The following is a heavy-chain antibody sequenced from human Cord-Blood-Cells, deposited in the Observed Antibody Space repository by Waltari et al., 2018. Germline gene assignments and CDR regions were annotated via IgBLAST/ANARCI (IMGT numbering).Heavy chain of an antibody. D-gene: IGHD3-10*01. J-gene: IGHJ4*02. CDR3: ARDSGRNSNFDY. CDR2: KKQDGSEK. CDR1: GFTVSSYW. Sequence: EVQLVESGGGLVQPGGSLRLSCAASGFTVSSYWMSWVRQAPGKGLGGVAKKKQDGSEKYYVDSVKGRFTISRDNAKNSLYLQMNSLRAEDTAVYYCARDSGRNSNFDYWGQGTLVTVSS. V-gene: IGHV3-7*01.